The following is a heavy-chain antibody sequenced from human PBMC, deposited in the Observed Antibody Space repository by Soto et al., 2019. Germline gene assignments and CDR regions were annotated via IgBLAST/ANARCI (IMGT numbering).Heavy chain of an antibody. CDR1: GYTFTNFY. Sequence: QVQVAQSGAEVKKPGASVKVSCKASGYTFTNFYIHWVRQAPGQGLEWMGIINPSGGSTTYAEKFLGRVTMTRDTSTSAVYMGLSSLSAEETAGYYSAREDHYGSSGYHLDYWGQGSLVTVSS. V-gene: IGHV1-46*01. J-gene: IGHJ4*02. CDR2: INPSGGST. D-gene: IGHD3-22*01. CDR3: AREDHYGSSGYHLDY.